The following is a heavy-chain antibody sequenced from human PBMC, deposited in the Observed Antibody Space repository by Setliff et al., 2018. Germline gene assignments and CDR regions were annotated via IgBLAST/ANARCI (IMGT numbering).Heavy chain of an antibody. J-gene: IGHJ3*01. Sequence: GASVKVSCKASGYIFRDYYIHLVRQAPGPGLEWMGWINPISGCREYAEPFQGRVTMTGDTSIRTAVMELSGLTSDDTAVYYCAGPFDVGPYPRPIDGLDLWGQGTRVTVSS. CDR2: INPISGCR. D-gene: IGHD3-9*01. CDR1: GYIFRDYY. V-gene: IGHV1-2*02. CDR3: AGPFDVGPYPRPIDGLDL.